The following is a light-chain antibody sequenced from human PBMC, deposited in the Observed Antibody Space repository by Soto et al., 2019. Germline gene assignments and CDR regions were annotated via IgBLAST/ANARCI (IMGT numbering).Light chain of an antibody. CDR2: AAS. Sequence: DIQITQSPSSLSSSVGERFTITCRASQSISSYLNWYQQKPGKAPKLLIYAASSLQSGVPSRFSGSGSGTDFTLTISSLQPEDFATYYCQQSYSTPPWTFGQGTKVDIK. CDR3: QQSYSTPPWT. J-gene: IGKJ1*01. V-gene: IGKV1-39*01. CDR1: QSISSY.